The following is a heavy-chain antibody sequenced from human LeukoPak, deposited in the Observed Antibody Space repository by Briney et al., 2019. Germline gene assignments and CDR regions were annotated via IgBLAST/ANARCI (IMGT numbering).Heavy chain of an antibody. J-gene: IGHJ4*02. V-gene: IGHV4-59*01. D-gene: IGHD2/OR15-2a*01. Sequence: SETLSLTCTVSGGSISSYYWSWIRQPPGKGLEWIGYNSGSTNYNPSLKSRVTISVDTSKNQFSLKLSSVTAADTAVYYCAKGPLLWNWGQGTLVTVSS. CDR3: AKGPLLWN. CDR2: NSGST. CDR1: GGSISSYY.